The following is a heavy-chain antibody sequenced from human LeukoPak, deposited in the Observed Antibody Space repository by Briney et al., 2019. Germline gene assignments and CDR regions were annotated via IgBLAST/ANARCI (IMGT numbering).Heavy chain of an antibody. CDR3: ARPGVRKDYYYYMDV. CDR1: GGSISGSSYY. D-gene: IGHD3-10*01. J-gene: IGHJ6*03. CDR2: IYYSGST. V-gene: IGHV4-39*01. Sequence: SETLSLTCTVSGGSISGSSYYWGWIRQPPGKGLEWIGSIYYSGSTYYNPSLKSRVTISVDTSKNQFSLKLSSVTAADTAVYYCARPGVRKDYYYYMDVWGKGTTVTVSS.